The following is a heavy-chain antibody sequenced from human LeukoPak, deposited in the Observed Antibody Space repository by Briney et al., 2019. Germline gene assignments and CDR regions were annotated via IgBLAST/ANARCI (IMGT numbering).Heavy chain of an antibody. D-gene: IGHD3-3*01. CDR3: ASYSDYDFWSGSTRVDAFDI. J-gene: IGHJ3*02. Sequence: PSQTLSLTRAVSGGSISRGGYSWGWIRQPPGKGLEWIGYIYYSGSTYYNPSRKSRVTISVDTPKNQFSVKLSSVTAADTAVYYCASYSDYDFWSGSTRVDAFDIWGQGTMVTVSS. CDR1: GGSISRGGYS. CDR2: IYYSGST. V-gene: IGHV4-30-4*07.